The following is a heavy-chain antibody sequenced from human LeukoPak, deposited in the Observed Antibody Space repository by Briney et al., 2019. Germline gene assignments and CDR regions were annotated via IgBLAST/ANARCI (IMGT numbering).Heavy chain of an antibody. D-gene: IGHD6-6*01. V-gene: IGHV3-7*01. CDR3: GRWIGKGSSSTY. CDR1: GLTFNSYW. J-gene: IGHJ4*02. Sequence: GGSLRLSCAPSGLTFNSYWMSWVRQAPGKGLEWVANIKQYGIDKLYVDSVKGRFTISRHNAKISLYLQIHSLRREATAVYYCGRWIGKGSSSTYWGQGTLVTVSS. CDR2: IKQYGIDK.